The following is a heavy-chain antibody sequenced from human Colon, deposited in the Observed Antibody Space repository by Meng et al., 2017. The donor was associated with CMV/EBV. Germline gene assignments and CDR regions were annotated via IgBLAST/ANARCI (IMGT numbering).Heavy chain of an antibody. V-gene: IGHV3-30*18. J-gene: IGHJ4*02. D-gene: IGHD3-16*02. CDR3: AKGGNEVYGYVWGSHPDY. CDR1: SEG. CDR2: ISNDGTKK. Sequence: SEGMHWVRQGPGKGLGWVGVISNDGTKKDYGRPVRGRFTLSRGNSENTLYLQMDSLRVEDTAMYYCAKGGNEVYGYVWGSHPDYWGQGTLVTVSS.